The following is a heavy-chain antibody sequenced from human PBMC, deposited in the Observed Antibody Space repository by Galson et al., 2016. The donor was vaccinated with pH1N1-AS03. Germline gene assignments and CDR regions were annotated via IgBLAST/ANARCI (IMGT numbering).Heavy chain of an antibody. V-gene: IGHV4-59*11. CDR1: GGSISGHY. D-gene: IGHD3-3*01. J-gene: IGHJ3*02. CDR3: ANYDIWSRDAFDI. CDR2: IFYTGTT. Sequence: SETLSLTCTVSGGSISGHYWTWVRQPPGKGLEWIGYIFYTGTTKYNPSLKSRVAISVDRSKNQFSLNLSAVTAADTAVYYCANYDIWSRDAFDIWGQGTTVIVSS.